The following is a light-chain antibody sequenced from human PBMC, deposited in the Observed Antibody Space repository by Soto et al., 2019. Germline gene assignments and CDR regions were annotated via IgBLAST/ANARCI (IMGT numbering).Light chain of an antibody. Sequence: QSALTQPASVSGSPGQSITISCTGTSSDVGAYGYVSWYQQHPGKAPKLMIYEVSNRPSGVSNRFSGSKSGNAASLTISGLEAEDEAYYYCSSYTTSSTVVFGGGTKLTVL. J-gene: IGLJ2*01. CDR1: SSDVGAYGY. V-gene: IGLV2-14*01. CDR2: EVS. CDR3: SSYTTSSTVV.